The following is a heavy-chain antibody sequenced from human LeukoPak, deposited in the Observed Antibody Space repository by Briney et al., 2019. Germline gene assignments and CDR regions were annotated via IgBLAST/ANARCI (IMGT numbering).Heavy chain of an antibody. CDR1: GFTFSRYG. Sequence: GGSLRLSCSASGFTFSRYGMHWVRQAPGKGLEWVSVIYGGSSTYNADSVKGRFTISRDNSKNTLFLQMNSLGAEDTAVYYCARASKVEAFDVWGQGTMVTVSS. D-gene: IGHD2-15*01. CDR3: ARASKVEAFDV. J-gene: IGHJ3*01. CDR2: IYGGSST. V-gene: IGHV3-66*01.